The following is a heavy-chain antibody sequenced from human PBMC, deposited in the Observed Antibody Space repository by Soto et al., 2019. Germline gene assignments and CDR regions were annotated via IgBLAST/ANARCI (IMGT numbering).Heavy chain of an antibody. CDR1: GGSISSGGYY. J-gene: IGHJ6*02. CDR2: IYYSGST. CDR3: ARGGRRSPGMDV. Sequence: QVQLQESGPGLVKPSQTLSLTCTVSGGSISSGGYYWSWIRQHPGKGLEWIGYIYYSGSTYYNPSLRSRVTISVDPSKNQFSLKLSSVTAADTAVYYCARGGRRSPGMDVWGQGTTVTVSS. V-gene: IGHV4-31*03.